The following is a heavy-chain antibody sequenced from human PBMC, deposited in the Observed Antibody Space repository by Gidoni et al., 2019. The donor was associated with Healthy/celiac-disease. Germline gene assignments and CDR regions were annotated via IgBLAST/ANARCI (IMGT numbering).Heavy chain of an antibody. Sequence: EVQLVESGGGLVQPGRSLRLSCAASGFPFDDYAMHWVRQAPGKGLEWVSGISWNSGSIGYADSVKGRFTISRDNAKNSLYLQMNSLRAEDTALYYCAKDRRAVQGIWDFDYWGQGTLVTVSS. CDR2: ISWNSGSI. CDR3: AKDRRAVQGIWDFDY. CDR1: GFPFDDYA. J-gene: IGHJ4*02. V-gene: IGHV3-9*01. D-gene: IGHD3-16*01.